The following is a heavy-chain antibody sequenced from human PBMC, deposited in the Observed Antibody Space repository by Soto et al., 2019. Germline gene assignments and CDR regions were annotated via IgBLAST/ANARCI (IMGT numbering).Heavy chain of an antibody. D-gene: IGHD3-22*01. V-gene: IGHV5-51*01. Sequence: PGESLKISCKASGYSFTDYWIGWVRQMPGQGLEWMGIIYPANSDARYSPPFQGQVTISADKSISTAYLRWSSLKASDTAMYYCAVWFYSDTSGYKGYYFDYWGRGTLVTVFS. CDR1: GYSFTDYW. J-gene: IGHJ4*02. CDR2: IYPANSDA. CDR3: AVWFYSDTSGYKGYYFDY.